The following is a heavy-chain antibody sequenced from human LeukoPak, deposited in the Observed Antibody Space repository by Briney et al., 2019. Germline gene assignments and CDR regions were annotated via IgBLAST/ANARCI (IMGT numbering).Heavy chain of an antibody. Sequence: PGRSLRLSCAAFGFIFGRYGMHWVRQAPGKGLEWVAVISYEGKNKYYADSVKGRFTISRDNSKNTLYLEMNSLRPEDTAVYFCAKQKDYYVSGSNSDWGQGTLVTVSS. V-gene: IGHV3-30*18. CDR1: GFIFGRYG. D-gene: IGHD3-10*01. CDR2: ISYEGKNK. J-gene: IGHJ4*02. CDR3: AKQKDYYVSGSNSD.